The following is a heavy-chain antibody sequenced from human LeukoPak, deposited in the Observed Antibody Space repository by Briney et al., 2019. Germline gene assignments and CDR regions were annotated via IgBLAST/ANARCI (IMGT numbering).Heavy chain of an antibody. V-gene: IGHV1-2*02. D-gene: IGHD4-17*01. CDR3: ARVITVYNDYEEVAEYFQH. CDR2: INPITGGT. J-gene: IGHJ1*01. CDR1: GYTFSNYG. Sequence: ASVKVSCKASGYTFSNYGITWVRQAPGQGLEWMGWINPITGGTNYAQRFQGRVTMTRDTSISTVYMELSRLRSDDTAVYYCARVITVYNDYEEVAEYFQHWGQGTLVIVSS.